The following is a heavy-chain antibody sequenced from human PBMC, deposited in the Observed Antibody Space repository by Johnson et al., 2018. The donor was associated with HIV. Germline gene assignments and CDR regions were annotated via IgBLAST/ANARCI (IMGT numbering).Heavy chain of an antibody. CDR2: IYSGGST. Sequence: VQLVESGGGLVQPGGSLRLSCAASGFSFSSYAMSWVRQAPGKGLEWVSVIYSGGSTYYADSVKGRFTISRDNSKNTLYLQMNSLRAEDTAVYFCASEVEYSILGGVWGQGTVVTVSS. V-gene: IGHV3-66*01. D-gene: IGHD6-6*01. CDR3: ASEVEYSILGGV. CDR1: GFSFSSYA. J-gene: IGHJ3*01.